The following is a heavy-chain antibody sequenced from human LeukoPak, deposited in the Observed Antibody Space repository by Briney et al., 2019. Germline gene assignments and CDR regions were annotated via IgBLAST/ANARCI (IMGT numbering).Heavy chain of an antibody. CDR3: AKVSASSGYYYYFDY. CDR2: ICGSGGST. V-gene: IGHV3-23*01. J-gene: IGHJ4*02. Sequence: GGSLRLSCAASGVTFSSYAMSGVCQAPGKGVEWVSAICGSGGSTYYADSVKGRFTISRDNPKNTLYLQMNSLRAEDTGVYYCAKVSASSGYYYYFDYWGQGTLVTVSS. D-gene: IGHD3-22*01. CDR1: GVTFSSYA.